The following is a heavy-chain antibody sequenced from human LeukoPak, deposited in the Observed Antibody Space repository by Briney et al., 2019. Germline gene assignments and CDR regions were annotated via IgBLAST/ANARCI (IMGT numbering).Heavy chain of an antibody. CDR3: ARSAAGTYY. CDR2: INSVGSST. Sequence: TGGSLRLSCAASGFTFSSFWMHWVRQAPGKGLVWVSRINSVGSSTSYADSVKGRFTISRDNAKNSLYLQMNSLRAEDTAVYYCARSAAGTYYWGQGTLVTVSS. J-gene: IGHJ4*02. CDR1: GFTFSSFW. V-gene: IGHV3-74*01. D-gene: IGHD1-1*01.